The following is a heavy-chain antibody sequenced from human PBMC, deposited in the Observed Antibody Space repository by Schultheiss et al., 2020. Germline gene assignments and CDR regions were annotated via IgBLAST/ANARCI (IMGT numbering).Heavy chain of an antibody. D-gene: IGHD1-26*01. V-gene: IGHV3-30*18. J-gene: IGHJ4*02. CDR2: ISYDGSNK. CDR3: AKTPLGATSYSDY. Sequence: GGSLRLSCAASGFTFSSYGMHWVRQAPGKGLEWVAVISYDGSNKYYADSVKGRFTISRDNSKNTLYLQMNSLRAEDTAVYYCAKTPLGATSYSDYWGQGTLVTVSS. CDR1: GFTFSSYG.